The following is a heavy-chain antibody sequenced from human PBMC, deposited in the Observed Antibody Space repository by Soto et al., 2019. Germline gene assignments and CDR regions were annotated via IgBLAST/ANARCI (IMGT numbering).Heavy chain of an antibody. J-gene: IGHJ4*02. V-gene: IGHV1-3*01. CDR2: INAGNGNT. CDR1: GYTFTSYA. Sequence: QVQLVQSGAEVKKPGASVKVSCKASGYTFTSYAMHWVRRATGQRLEWMGWINAGNGNTKYSQKFQGRVTITRDTSASTAYMELSSLRSQYTAVYYCATSLRLAGDYWGQGTLVTVSS. CDR3: ATSLRLAGDY.